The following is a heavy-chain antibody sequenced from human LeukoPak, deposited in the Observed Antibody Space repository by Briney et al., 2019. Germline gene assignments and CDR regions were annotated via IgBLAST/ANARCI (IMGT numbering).Heavy chain of an antibody. CDR3: AKGSYYNEGSFDY. J-gene: IGHJ4*02. CDR2: ISGSGGST. Sequence: GGSLRLSCVASGFTFSSYAMSRVRQAPGKGLEWVSAISGSGGSTYYADSVKGRFTISRDNSKNTLYLQMNSLRAEDTAVYYCAKGSYYNEGSFDYWGQGTLVTVSS. D-gene: IGHD3-10*01. CDR1: GFTFSSYA. V-gene: IGHV3-23*01.